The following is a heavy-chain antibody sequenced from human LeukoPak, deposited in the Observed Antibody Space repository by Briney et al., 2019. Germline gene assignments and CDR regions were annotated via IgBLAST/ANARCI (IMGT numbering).Heavy chain of an antibody. V-gene: IGHV1-24*01. CDR3: STDRGGNSFDY. J-gene: IGHJ4*02. D-gene: IGHD5/OR15-5a*01. Sequence: ASVKVSCKVSGYTLTELSMHWVRQAPGQRLEWRGGFDPKDGETINAQKFQGRVTMTNESSTATAYMELRNLRSEDTAVSYLSTDRGGNSFDYGGEGTLVTVPS. CDR1: GYTLTELS. CDR2: FDPKDGET.